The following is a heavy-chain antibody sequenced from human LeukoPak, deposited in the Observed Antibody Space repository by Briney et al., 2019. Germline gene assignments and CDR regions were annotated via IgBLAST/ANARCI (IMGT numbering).Heavy chain of an antibody. CDR3: ARDRGVRTSHWGNDAFDI. V-gene: IGHV4-34*01. D-gene: IGHD2-2*01. Sequence: SETLSLTCAVYGGSFSGYYWNWIRQPPGKGLEWIGEINRTGSTYYNPSLKSRVIISVDASKSQFSLKLSSVTAADTAVYYCARDRGVRTSHWGNDAFDIWGQGTMVTVSS. CDR2: INRTGST. CDR1: GGSFSGYY. J-gene: IGHJ3*02.